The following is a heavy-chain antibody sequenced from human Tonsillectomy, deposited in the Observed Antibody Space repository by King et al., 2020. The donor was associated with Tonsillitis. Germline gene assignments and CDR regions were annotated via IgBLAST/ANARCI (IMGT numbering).Heavy chain of an antibody. D-gene: IGHD6-19*01. Sequence: GQLVQSGGGLVQPGGSLRLSCAASGFTFSSYWMSWVRQAPGKGLEWVANIKLDGSEKYYVDSVKGRFTISRDNAKNSLYLQMNSLRAEDTAMYYCAREISGWVHGRVGVYFDYWGQGILVTVSS. CDR2: IKLDGSEK. CDR3: AREISGWVHGRVGVYFDY. CDR1: GFTFSSYW. J-gene: IGHJ4*02. V-gene: IGHV3-7*03.